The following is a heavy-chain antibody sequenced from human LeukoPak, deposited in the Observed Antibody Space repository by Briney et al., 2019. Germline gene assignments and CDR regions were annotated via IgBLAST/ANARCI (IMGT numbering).Heavy chain of an antibody. Sequence: GGSLRLSCAASGFTFSTYWMNWVRQAPGKGLEWVSVIYSDGNTYYADSVKGRFTISRDNFKSTVYLQMNSLRAEDTAVYYCARSAWDYWGQGTLVTVSS. CDR2: IYSDGNT. V-gene: IGHV3-66*01. CDR3: ARSAWDY. CDR1: GFTFSTYW. J-gene: IGHJ4*02.